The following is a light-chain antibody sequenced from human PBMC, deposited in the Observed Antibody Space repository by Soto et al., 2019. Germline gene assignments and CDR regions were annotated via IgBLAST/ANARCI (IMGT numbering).Light chain of an antibody. Sequence: QSVLTQPPSVSAAPGQKVTISCSGSSSNIGRNYVSWYQQLPGTAPKLLIYDNHKGPSGIPDRFSASKSGTSATLGITGLQTGDEADYYCGTWDNSLSAVVFGGGTKVTVL. CDR3: GTWDNSLSAVV. CDR2: DNH. J-gene: IGLJ2*01. V-gene: IGLV1-51*01. CDR1: SSNIGRNY.